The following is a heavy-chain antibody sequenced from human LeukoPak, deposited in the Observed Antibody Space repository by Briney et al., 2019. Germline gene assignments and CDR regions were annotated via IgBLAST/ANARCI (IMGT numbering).Heavy chain of an antibody. CDR3: ARVGATGSYYFDY. CDR2: ISSAGSII. J-gene: IGHJ4*02. CDR1: GFTFSHYS. V-gene: IGHV3-48*01. Sequence: QAGGSLRLSCAASGFTFSHYSMNWVRQAPGKGLEWVSYISSAGSIISYADSVKGRFTISRDNAKNSLYLQMNSLRAEDTAFYYCARVGATGSYYFDYGGQGTLVTVSS. D-gene: IGHD1-26*01.